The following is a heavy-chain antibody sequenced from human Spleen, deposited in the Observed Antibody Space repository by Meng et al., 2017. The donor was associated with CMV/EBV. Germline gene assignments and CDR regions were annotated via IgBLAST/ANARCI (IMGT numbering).Heavy chain of an antibody. CDR3: ARDGGGSGWTNYYYYGMDV. CDR1: GFTFSSYA. Sequence: GESLKISCAASGFTFSSYAMHWVRQAPGKGLEWVAVISYDGSNKYYADSMKGRFTISRDNSKNTLYLQMNSLRAEDTAVYYCARDGGGSGWTNYYYYGMDVWGQGTTVTVSS. J-gene: IGHJ6*02. D-gene: IGHD6-19*01. V-gene: IGHV3-30-3*01. CDR2: ISYDGSNK.